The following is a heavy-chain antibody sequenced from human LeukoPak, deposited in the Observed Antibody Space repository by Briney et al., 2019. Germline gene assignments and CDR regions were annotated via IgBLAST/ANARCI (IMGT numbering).Heavy chain of an antibody. V-gene: IGHV4-39*07. J-gene: IGHJ4*02. CDR1: GGSISSSSYY. CDR2: IYYSGST. Sequence: SETLSLTCTVSGGSISSSSYYWGWIRQPPGKGLEWIGSIYYSGSTYYNPSLKSRVTISVDTSKNQFSLKLSSVTAADTAVYYCARDCLADVDYYGSGGSEYFDYWGQGTLVTVSS. D-gene: IGHD3-10*01. CDR3: ARDCLADVDYYGSGGSEYFDY.